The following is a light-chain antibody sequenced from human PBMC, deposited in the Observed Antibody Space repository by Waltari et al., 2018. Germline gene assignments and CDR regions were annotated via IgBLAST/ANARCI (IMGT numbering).Light chain of an antibody. J-gene: IGKJ4*01. CDR1: QSVYNF. CDR3: QQRANWPPLT. Sequence: EVVLTQSPATLSLSPGERATPSCRASQSVYNFLAWYQQEPGQAPRLLIYEASQRATGIPARFSGSGSGTDFTLTISNLEPEDVAVYYCQQRANWPPLTFGGGTKVEIK. V-gene: IGKV3-11*01. CDR2: EAS.